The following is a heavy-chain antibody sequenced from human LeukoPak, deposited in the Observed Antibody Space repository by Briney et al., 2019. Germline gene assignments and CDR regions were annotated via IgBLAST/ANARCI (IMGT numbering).Heavy chain of an antibody. CDR1: GGTFSSYA. J-gene: IGHJ4*02. D-gene: IGHD1-20*01. Sequence: ASVKVSCKASGGTFSSYAISWVRQAPGQGLELMGGIIPIFGTANYAQKFQGRVTITTVESTSTAYMELSSLRSEDTAVYYCARVEFHNWNFDYWGQGTLVTVSS. CDR3: ARVEFHNWNFDY. CDR2: IIPIFGTA. V-gene: IGHV1-69*05.